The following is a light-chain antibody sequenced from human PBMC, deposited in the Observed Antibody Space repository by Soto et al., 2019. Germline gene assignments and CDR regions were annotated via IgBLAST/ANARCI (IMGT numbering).Light chain of an antibody. Sequence: QSALTQPRSVSGSPGQSVTISCTGTSSDVGNYNYVSWYQQHPGKAPKLMIYDVSKRPSGVPVRFSGSKSGNTASLTISGLQAEDEADYYCCSYAGSYTFYVFGTGTKVTVL. CDR3: CSYAGSYTFYV. CDR2: DVS. CDR1: SSDVGNYNY. J-gene: IGLJ1*01. V-gene: IGLV2-11*01.